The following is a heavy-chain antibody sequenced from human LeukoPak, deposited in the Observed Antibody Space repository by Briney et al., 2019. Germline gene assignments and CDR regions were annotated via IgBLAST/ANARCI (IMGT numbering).Heavy chain of an antibody. J-gene: IGHJ4*02. CDR2: IRNKAFGETT. CDR1: GFTFGDYV. D-gene: IGHD3-10*01. Sequence: GGSLRLSCSASGFTFGDYVMSWFRQAPGKGLEWVGFIRNKAFGETTQYAAPVKGRFTISRDDSKNIAYLQMNSLKTEDTAVYFCTRERALYGSGKDFDFWGQGTLVTVSS. V-gene: IGHV3-49*03. CDR3: TRERALYGSGKDFDF.